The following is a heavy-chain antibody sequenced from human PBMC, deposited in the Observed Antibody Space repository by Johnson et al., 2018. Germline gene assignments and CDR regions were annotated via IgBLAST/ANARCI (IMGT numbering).Heavy chain of an antibody. CDR3: AREDCNYGRGSLDM. J-gene: IGHJ3*01. Sequence: QVQLGQGGGGVVQPGRSLRLSCAASGFIFRTYGMNWVRQAPDKGLEWLALIWNDGSKQDYVDSVKGRFPISRDTSKSTFYLQMDRLRLEDTAVSYCAREDCNYGRGSLDMWGQGTMVAVSS. CDR1: GFIFRTYG. CDR2: IWNDGSKQ. V-gene: IGHV3-33*01. D-gene: IGHD2-21*02.